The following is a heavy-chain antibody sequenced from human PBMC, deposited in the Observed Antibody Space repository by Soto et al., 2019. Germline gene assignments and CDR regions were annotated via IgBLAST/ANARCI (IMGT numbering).Heavy chain of an antibody. J-gene: IGHJ4*02. Sequence: GGSLRLSCAASGCTFSSYGMHCVRQAPGKGLEWVAVISYDGSNKYYADSVKGRFTISRDNSKNTLYLQMNSLRAEDTAVYYCAKDNYYDFWSGYQFDYWGQGTRVTVSS. CDR2: ISYDGSNK. V-gene: IGHV3-30*18. D-gene: IGHD3-3*01. CDR3: AKDNYYDFWSGYQFDY. CDR1: GCTFSSYG.